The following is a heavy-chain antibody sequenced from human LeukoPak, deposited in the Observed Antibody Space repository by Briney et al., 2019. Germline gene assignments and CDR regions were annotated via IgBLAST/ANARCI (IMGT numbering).Heavy chain of an antibody. CDR1: GGSFSCYY. Sequence: PSETLSLTCAVYGGSFSCYYWTWIRQPPGKGLEWIGEINHSGNINYNPSLKSRLTISIDTSKNQFSLKLSSVTAADTAVYYCARGRRWWGQGTLVTVSS. CDR2: INHSGNI. D-gene: IGHD5-24*01. V-gene: IGHV4-34*01. CDR3: ARGRRW. J-gene: IGHJ4*02.